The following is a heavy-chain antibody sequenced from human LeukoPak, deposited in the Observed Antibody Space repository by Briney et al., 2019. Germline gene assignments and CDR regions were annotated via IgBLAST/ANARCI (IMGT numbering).Heavy chain of an antibody. V-gene: IGHV4-4*09. CDR2: IYKSGTT. J-gene: IGHJ6*02. Sequence: SETLSLTCTVSGGSLSSFYWSWIRQPPGKGLEWIGYIYKSGTTNYNPSLKSRVTISVDTSKNQFSLKLSSVTAADTAVYYCARLDYGSGYYYYGLDVWGQGTTVTVSS. CDR1: GGSLSSFY. D-gene: IGHD4-17*01. CDR3: ARLDYGSGYYYYGLDV.